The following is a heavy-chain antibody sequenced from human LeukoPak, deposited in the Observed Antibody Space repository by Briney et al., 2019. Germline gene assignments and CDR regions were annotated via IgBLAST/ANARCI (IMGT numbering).Heavy chain of an antibody. V-gene: IGHV4-31*11. J-gene: IGHJ6*02. CDR3: ARENYCDSSHGMDV. CDR1: GGSISSGDYY. Sequence: SQTLSLTRAVSGGSISSGDYYWSWIRQPPGKGLEWIGYIYYSGSTYYNPSLKSRVTISVDTSKNQFSLKLTSVTAADTAVYYCARENYCDSSHGMDVWGQGTTVTVSS. CDR2: IYYSGST. D-gene: IGHD3-22*01.